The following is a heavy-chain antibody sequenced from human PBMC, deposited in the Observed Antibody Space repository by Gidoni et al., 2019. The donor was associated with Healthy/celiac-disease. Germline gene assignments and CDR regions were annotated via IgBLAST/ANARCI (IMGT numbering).Heavy chain of an antibody. CDR1: GLIFRTYA. CDR2: ISGSGGST. V-gene: IGHV3-23*01. J-gene: IGHJ3*02. CDR3: AKEVLEELLLGGFDI. Sequence: QLLESGGGLVQPGGCLRRSCAASGLIFRTYAMSWVRQAPGKGLEWVSVISGSGGSTYNADSVKGRFTISRDNSKNTLYLQMSSLRAEDTAVYYCAKEVLEELLLGGFDIWGQGTMVTVSS. D-gene: IGHD3-16*02.